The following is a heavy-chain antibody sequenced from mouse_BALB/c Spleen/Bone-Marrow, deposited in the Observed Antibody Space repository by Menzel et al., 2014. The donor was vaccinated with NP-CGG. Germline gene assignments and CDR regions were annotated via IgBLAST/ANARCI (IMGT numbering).Heavy chain of an antibody. CDR3: ARQAYYDQTEFSFVY. CDR1: GFIFSSYG. D-gene: IGHD2-4*01. CDR2: ISGGGSYT. Sequence: EVQRVESGGGLVKPGGSLKLSCAASGFIFSSYGMSWVRQTPEKRLEWVATISGGGSYTFYPDSVKGRFTGSRDNAKNNLYLQIGSLRSEDRALYYFARQAYYDQTEFSFVYWAEGLWSLSLQ. J-gene: IGHJ3*01. V-gene: IGHV5-9-2*01.